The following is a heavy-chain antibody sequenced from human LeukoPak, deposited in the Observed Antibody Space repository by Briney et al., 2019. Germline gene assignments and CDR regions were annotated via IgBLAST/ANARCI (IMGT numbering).Heavy chain of an antibody. J-gene: IGHJ4*02. CDR1: GFTFSSYW. CDR2: INSDGSST. D-gene: IGHD3-22*01. CDR3: VRETEGGLYYYDSSGYYFSYFDY. V-gene: IGHV3-74*01. Sequence: GGSLRLSCAASGFTFSSYWMHWVRQAPGKGLVWVSRINSDGSSTSYADSVKGRFTISRDNAKNTLYLQMNSLRAEDTAVYYCVRETEGGLYYYDSSGYYFSYFDYWGQGTLVTVSS.